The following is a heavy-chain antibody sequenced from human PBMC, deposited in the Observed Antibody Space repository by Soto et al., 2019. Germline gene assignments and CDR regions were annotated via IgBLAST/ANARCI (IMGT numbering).Heavy chain of an antibody. J-gene: IGHJ5*02. CDR1: GGSILNGGHY. CDR2: IFFSGNT. Sequence: SETLSLTCTVSGGSILNGGHYWTWIRQHPGKGPEWIGRIFFSGNTHYNPALKSRLTFSLDTAKNQFSLKLTSVTAADTAIYYCARVGPWVPYYYDSSPYTFANWFDPWGQGTLVTVSS. D-gene: IGHD3-22*01. V-gene: IGHV4-31*03. CDR3: ARVGPWVPYYYDSSPYTFANWFDP.